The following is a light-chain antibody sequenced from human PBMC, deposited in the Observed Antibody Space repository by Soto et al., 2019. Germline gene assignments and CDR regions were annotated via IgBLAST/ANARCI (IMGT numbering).Light chain of an antibody. CDR3: SPYTSTNPVI. J-gene: IGLJ2*01. V-gene: IGLV2-14*03. Sequence: QSALTQPASVSGSPGQSIAISCTGSSSDVGGYDYVSWYQQHPGKAPKLMIYDVNSRPSGVSDRFSGSKSGNTASLTISGLQAEDEADYYCSPYTSTNPVIFGGGTKLTVL. CDR2: DVN. CDR1: SSDVGGYDY.